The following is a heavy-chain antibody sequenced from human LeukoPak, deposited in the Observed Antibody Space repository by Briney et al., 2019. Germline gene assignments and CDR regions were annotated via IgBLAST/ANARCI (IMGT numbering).Heavy chain of an antibody. Sequence: SETLSLTCTVSGGSISSYYWSWIRQPAGKGLEWIGRIYTSGSTNCNPSLKSRVTMSVDTSKNQFSLKLSSVTAADTAVYYCARNTYYDFWSGYYFDYWGQGTLVTVSS. J-gene: IGHJ4*02. CDR3: ARNTYYDFWSGYYFDY. V-gene: IGHV4-4*07. CDR1: GGSISSYY. D-gene: IGHD3-3*01. CDR2: IYTSGST.